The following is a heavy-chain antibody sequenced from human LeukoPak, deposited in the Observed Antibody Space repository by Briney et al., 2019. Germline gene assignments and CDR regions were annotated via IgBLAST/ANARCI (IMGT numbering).Heavy chain of an antibody. CDR1: GGSFSGYY. V-gene: IGHV4-34*01. CDR3: ASQRGRYCSSTSCSSFDY. CDR2: INHSGST. D-gene: IGHD2-2*01. Sequence: SETLSLTCAVYGGSFSGYYWSWIRQPPGKGLEWIGEINHSGSTNYNPSLKSRVTISVDTSKNQFSLKLSSVTAADTAVYYCASQRGRYCSSTSCSSFDYWGQGTLVTVSS. J-gene: IGHJ4*02.